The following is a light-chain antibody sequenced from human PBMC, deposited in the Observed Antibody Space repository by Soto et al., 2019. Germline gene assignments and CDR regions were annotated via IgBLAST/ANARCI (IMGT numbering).Light chain of an antibody. CDR2: DAS. CDR1: QSFSSW. CDR3: QQYNSYSAWT. J-gene: IGKJ1*01. Sequence: DIQMTQSPSTLSASVGDRVTITCRASQSFSSWLAWYQQKPGKAPKLLIFDASRLESGVPSRFSGSGSGTEFTLTISSLQPNDFATYYCQQYNSYSAWTFGQGTKVDIK. V-gene: IGKV1-5*01.